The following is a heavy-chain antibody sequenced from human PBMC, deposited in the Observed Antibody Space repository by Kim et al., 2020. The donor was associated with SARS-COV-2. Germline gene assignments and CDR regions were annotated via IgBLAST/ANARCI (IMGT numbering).Heavy chain of an antibody. Sequence: GGSLRLSCAASGFTFSSYSMNWVRQAPGKGLEWVSYISSSSSTIYYADSVKGRFTISRDNAKNSLYLQMNSLRDEDTAVYYCARDSNYVWGSYSYFDYWGQGTLVTVSS. CDR1: GFTFSSYS. CDR3: ARDSNYVWGSYSYFDY. D-gene: IGHD3-16*01. CDR2: ISSSSSTI. J-gene: IGHJ4*02. V-gene: IGHV3-48*02.